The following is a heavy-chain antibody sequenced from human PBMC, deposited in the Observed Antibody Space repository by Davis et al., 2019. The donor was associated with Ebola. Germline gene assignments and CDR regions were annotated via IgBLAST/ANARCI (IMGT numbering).Heavy chain of an antibody. Sequence: PGGSLRLSCAASGFTFSSYAMSWVRQAPGKGLEWVSAISGSGGSTYYADSVKGRFTISRNNAKNSLYLQMNSLRAEDTAVYYCAMFSSGWTFDYWGQGTLVTVSS. J-gene: IGHJ4*02. V-gene: IGHV3-23*01. CDR2: ISGSGGST. CDR3: AMFSSGWTFDY. D-gene: IGHD6-19*01. CDR1: GFTFSSYA.